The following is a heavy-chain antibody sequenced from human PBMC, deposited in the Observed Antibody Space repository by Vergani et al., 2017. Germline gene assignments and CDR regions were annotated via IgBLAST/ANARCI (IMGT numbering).Heavy chain of an antibody. V-gene: IGHV3-49*04. J-gene: IGHJ4*02. CDR3: SRGRGYSFGYSDY. Sequence: EVQLVESGGGLVPPGRSLRLSCAASGFSFGDYAMTWVRQAPGKRREWVAFIRNKAYGGTTEYAASVKGRFTISRDDSKRLAYLQLSGLKTEDTAVYICSRGRGYSFGYSDYWGQGTLVTVSS. CDR2: IRNKAYGGTT. D-gene: IGHD5-18*01. CDR1: GFSFGDYA.